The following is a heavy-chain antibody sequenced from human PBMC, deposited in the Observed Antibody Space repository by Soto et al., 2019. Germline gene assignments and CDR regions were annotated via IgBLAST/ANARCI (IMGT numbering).Heavy chain of an antibody. CDR2: ISYDGSNK. CDR3: AKGAVLRFLEWLSPPLD. Sequence: QVQLVESGGGVVQPGRSLRLSCAASGFTFSSYGMHWVRQAPGKGLEWVAVISYDGSNKYYADSVKGRFTISRDNSKNTLSRQMNSLSGEDTAVYYCAKGAVLRFLEWLSPPLDWGQGTLVTVCS. D-gene: IGHD3-3*01. CDR1: GFTFSSYG. J-gene: IGHJ1*01. V-gene: IGHV3-30*18.